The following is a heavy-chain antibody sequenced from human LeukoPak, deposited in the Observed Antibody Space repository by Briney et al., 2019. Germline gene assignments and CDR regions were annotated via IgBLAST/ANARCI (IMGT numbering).Heavy chain of an antibody. D-gene: IGHD3-3*01. V-gene: IGHV3-33*06. J-gene: IGHJ4*02. CDR3: AKDVVPKIFGTGFDY. CDR2: IWYEGSNE. CDR1: GLMFSSHG. Sequence: GGSLRLSCAASSGLMFSSHGMHLVRQAPSKGLEWVAVIWYEGSNEYYADSVKGRFTISRDNSKDTLYLQMNSLRAEDTAVYYCAKDVVPKIFGTGFDYWGQGTLVTVSS.